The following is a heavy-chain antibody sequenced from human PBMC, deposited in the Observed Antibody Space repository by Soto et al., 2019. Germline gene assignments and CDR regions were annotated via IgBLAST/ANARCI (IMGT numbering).Heavy chain of an antibody. V-gene: IGHV1-2*02. J-gene: IGHJ5*02. CDR3: ARGHYYDSSGSSTEFDP. D-gene: IGHD3-22*01. CDR2: INPNSGGT. CDR1: GYTFTGYY. Sequence: ASVKVSCKASGYTFTGYYMHWVRQAPGQGLEWMGWINPNSGGTNYAQKFQGRVTMTRDTSISTAYMELSRLRSDDTAVYYCARGHYYDSSGSSTEFDPWGQGILVTVSS.